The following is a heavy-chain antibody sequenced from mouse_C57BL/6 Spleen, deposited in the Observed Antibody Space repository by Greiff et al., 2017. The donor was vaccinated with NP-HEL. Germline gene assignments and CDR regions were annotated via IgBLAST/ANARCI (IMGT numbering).Heavy chain of an antibody. CDR3: AREDYYGSSFPY. V-gene: IGHV1-52*01. Sequence: QVQLKQPGAELVRPGSSVKLSCKASGYTFTSYWMHWVKQRPIQGLEWIGNIDPSDSETHYNQKFKDKATLTVDKSSSTAYMQLSSLTSEDSAVYYCAREDYYGSSFPYWGQGTLVTVSA. CDR2: IDPSDSET. CDR1: GYTFTSYW. J-gene: IGHJ3*01. D-gene: IGHD1-1*01.